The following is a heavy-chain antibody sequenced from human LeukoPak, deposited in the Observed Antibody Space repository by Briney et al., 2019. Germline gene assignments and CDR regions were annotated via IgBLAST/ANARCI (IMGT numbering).Heavy chain of an antibody. V-gene: IGHV4-59*12. CDR3: ARGQSNYYDSSGYSPEYFQH. CDR1: GGSISSYY. J-gene: IGHJ1*01. D-gene: IGHD3-22*01. Sequence: SETLSLTCTVSGGSISSYYWSWIRQPPGKGLEWIGYIYHSGSTNYNPSLKSRVTISVDKSKNQFSLKLSSVTAADTAVYYCARGQSNYYDSSGYSPEYFQHWGQGALVTVSS. CDR2: IYHSGST.